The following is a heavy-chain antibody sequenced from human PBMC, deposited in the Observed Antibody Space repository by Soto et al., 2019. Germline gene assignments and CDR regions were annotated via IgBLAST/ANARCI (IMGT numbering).Heavy chain of an antibody. D-gene: IGHD4-17*01. V-gene: IGHV4-31*03. CDR2: IYYSGST. J-gene: IGHJ4*02. Sequence: PLSLTGTVAGACISSGGYSWSWIRQHPGKGLEWIGYIYYSGSTYYNPSLKSRVTISVDTSKNQFSLKLSSVTAADTAVYYCARAFYGGSDYWGQGTLVTVSS. CDR1: GACISSGGYS. CDR3: ARAFYGGSDY.